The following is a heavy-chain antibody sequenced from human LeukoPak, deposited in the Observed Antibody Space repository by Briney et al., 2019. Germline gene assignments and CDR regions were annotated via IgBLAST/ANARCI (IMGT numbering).Heavy chain of an antibody. CDR1: GYTLTELS. CDR3: ATPIFGVVIMRRAFDI. J-gene: IGHJ3*02. V-gene: IGHV1-24*01. Sequence: ASVKVSCKVSGYTLTELSMHWVRQAPGKGLEWMGGFDPEDGETIYAQKFQGRVTMTEDTSTDTAYMELSSLRSEDTAVYYCATPIFGVVIMRRAFDIWGQGTMVTVSS. CDR2: FDPEDGET. D-gene: IGHD3-3*01.